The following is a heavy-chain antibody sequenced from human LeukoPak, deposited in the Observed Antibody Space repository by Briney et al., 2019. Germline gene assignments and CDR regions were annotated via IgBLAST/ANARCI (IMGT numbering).Heavy chain of an antibody. CDR2: IYYSGST. J-gene: IGHJ5*02. V-gene: IGHV4-59*01. CDR1: GGSISSYY. D-gene: IGHD3-10*01. CDR3: ARVSDYGSGSANWFDP. Sequence: SETLSLTCTVSGGSISSYYWSWIRQPPGKGLEWIGYIYYSGSTNYNPPLKSRVTISVDTSKNQFSLKLSSVTAADTAVYYCARVSDYGSGSANWFDPWGQGTLVTVSS.